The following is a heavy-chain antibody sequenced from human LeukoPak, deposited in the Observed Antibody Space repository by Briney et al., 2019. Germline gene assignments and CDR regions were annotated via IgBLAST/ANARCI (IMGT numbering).Heavy chain of an antibody. J-gene: IGHJ4*02. Sequence: GGSLRLSCAASGFTFSSYGMHWVRQAPGKGLEWVAVISYDGSDKYYADSVKGRFTISRDNSKNTLYLQMNSLRAEDTAVYYCARGPLIAAAGTWWGQGTLVTVSS. V-gene: IGHV3-30*03. D-gene: IGHD6-13*01. CDR1: GFTFSSYG. CDR3: ARGPLIAAAGTW. CDR2: ISYDGSDK.